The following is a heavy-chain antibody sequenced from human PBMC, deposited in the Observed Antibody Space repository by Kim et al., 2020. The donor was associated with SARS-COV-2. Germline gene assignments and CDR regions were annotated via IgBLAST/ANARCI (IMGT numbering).Heavy chain of an antibody. V-gene: IGHV1-24*01. J-gene: IGHJ3*02. CDR2: GET. D-gene: IGHD3-3*01. CDR3: SLWSGYSDI. Sequence: GETIYAQKFQGRVTMTEDTSTDTAYMELSSLRSEDTAVYYCSLWSGYSDIWGQGAMVTVSS.